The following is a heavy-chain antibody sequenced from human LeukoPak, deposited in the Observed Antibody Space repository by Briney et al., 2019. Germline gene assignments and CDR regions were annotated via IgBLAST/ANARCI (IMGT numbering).Heavy chain of an antibody. D-gene: IGHD2-2*01. J-gene: IGHJ4*02. CDR3: ARALYCSSTSCYGVFLDY. CDR1: GYSFTSYW. V-gene: IGHV5-51*01. Sequence: GESLKISCKGSGYSFTSYWIGWVRQMPGKGLEWMGIIYPGDSDTRYSPSFQGQVTISVDKTISTAYLQWSSLKASDTAMYYCARALYCSSTSCYGVFLDYWGQGTLVTVSS. CDR2: IYPGDSDT.